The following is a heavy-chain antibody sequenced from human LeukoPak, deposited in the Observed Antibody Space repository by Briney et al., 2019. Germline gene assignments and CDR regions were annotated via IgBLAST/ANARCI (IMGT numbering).Heavy chain of an antibody. CDR1: GYTFTSYD. J-gene: IGHJ6*02. CDR2: MNPNSGNT. V-gene: IGHV1-8*01. CDR3: ASVGEYSSGWYYYYGMDV. D-gene: IGHD6-19*01. Sequence: EASVKVSCKASGYTFTSYDINWVRQATGQGLEWMGWMNPNSGNTGYAQKFQGRVTMTRNTSISTAYMELSSLRSEDTAVYYCASVGEYSSGWYYYYGMDVWGQGTTVTVSS.